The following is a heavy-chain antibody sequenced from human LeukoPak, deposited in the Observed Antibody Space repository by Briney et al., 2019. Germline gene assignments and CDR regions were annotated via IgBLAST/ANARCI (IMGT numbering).Heavy chain of an antibody. J-gene: IGHJ4*02. D-gene: IGHD2-2*01. Sequence: PGGSLRLSCAASGFTFSSYAMSWVRQAPGKGLEWVSAISGSGGSTYYADSVKGRFTISRDNSKNTLYLQMNSLRAEDTAVYYCAKLGCSSTSCYANFDYWGQGTLVTVSS. CDR2: ISGSGGST. CDR3: AKLGCSSTSCYANFDY. V-gene: IGHV3-23*01. CDR1: GFTFSSYA.